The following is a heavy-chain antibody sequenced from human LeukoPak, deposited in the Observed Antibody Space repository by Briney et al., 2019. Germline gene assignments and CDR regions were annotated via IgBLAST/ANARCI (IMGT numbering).Heavy chain of an antibody. D-gene: IGHD2-2*02. Sequence: SETLSLTCAGYGGSFSGYYWSLIRQPPGKGLEWIGEINHSGSTNYNPSLKSRVTISVDTPKNQFSLKLSSVTAADTAVYYCARVVVAAAIPYFDYWGQGTLVTVSS. CDR2: INHSGST. V-gene: IGHV4-34*01. CDR1: GGSFSGYY. CDR3: ARVVVAAAIPYFDY. J-gene: IGHJ4*02.